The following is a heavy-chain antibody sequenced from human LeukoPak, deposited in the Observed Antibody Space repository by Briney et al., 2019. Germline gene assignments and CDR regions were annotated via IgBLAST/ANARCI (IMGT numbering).Heavy chain of an antibody. CDR1: GFTFSSYA. CDR3: ARWLVGVTDF. V-gene: IGHV3-30-3*01. Sequence: PGGSLRLSCAASGFTFSSYAMHWVRHAPGKGLEWVAVISYDGSNKYYADSVKGRFTISRDNSKNILYLQMDSLRAEDTSVYYCARWLVGVTDFWGQGTLVTVFS. D-gene: IGHD6-19*01. CDR2: ISYDGSNK. J-gene: IGHJ4*02.